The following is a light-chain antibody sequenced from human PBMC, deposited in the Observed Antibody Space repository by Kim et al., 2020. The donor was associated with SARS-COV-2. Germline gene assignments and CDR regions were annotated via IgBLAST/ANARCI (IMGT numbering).Light chain of an antibody. V-gene: IGKV3-20*01. CDR2: DAS. J-gene: IGKJ2*01. Sequence: EIVLTQSPGTLSLSPGGRATLSCRASQSVDSGFLAWYQQVPGQAPILLIYDASTTATGIPDRFSGSGSGTDFTLTISRLEPEDFAVYYCQHFGGSSYTFGRETKLEI. CDR3: QHFGGSSYT. CDR1: QSVDSGF.